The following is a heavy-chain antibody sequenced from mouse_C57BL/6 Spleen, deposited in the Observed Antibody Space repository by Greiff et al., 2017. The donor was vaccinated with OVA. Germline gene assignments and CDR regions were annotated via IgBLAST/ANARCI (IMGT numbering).Heavy chain of an antibody. D-gene: IGHD1-1*01. CDR3: ARENYGYFDY. CDR2: ISDGGSYI. J-gene: IGHJ2*01. CDR1: GFTFSSYA. V-gene: IGHV5-4*01. Sequence: EVKLVESGGGLVKPGGSLKLSCAASGFTFSSYAMSWVRQTPEKRLEWVATISDGGSYIYYPDNVKGRFTISRDNAKNNLYLQMSHLKSEDTAVYYCARENYGYFDYWGQGTTLTVSS.